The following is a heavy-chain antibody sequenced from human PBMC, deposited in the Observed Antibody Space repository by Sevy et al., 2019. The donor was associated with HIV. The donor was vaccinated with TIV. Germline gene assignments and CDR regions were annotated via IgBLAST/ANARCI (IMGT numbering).Heavy chain of an antibody. Sequence: ASVKVSCKASGYTFTSYGISWVRQAPGQGLEWMGWISAYNGNTNYAQKLQGRVTMTTDTSTGTAYMELRSLRSDDTAVYYCARLYYYDSSGYYNWFDPWGQGTLVTVSS. J-gene: IGHJ5*02. V-gene: IGHV1-18*01. D-gene: IGHD3-22*01. CDR2: ISAYNGNT. CDR3: ARLYYYDSSGYYNWFDP. CDR1: GYTFTSYG.